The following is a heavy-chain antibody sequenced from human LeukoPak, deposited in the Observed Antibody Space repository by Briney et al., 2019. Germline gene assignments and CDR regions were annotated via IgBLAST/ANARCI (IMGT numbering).Heavy chain of an antibody. CDR2: ISGSGGST. CDR1: GFTFSSYG. V-gene: IGHV3-23*01. Sequence: GGSLRLSCAASGFTFSSYGMSWARQAPGKGLEWVSAISGSGGSTYYADSVKGRFTISRDNSKNTLYLQMNSLRAEDTAVYYCAAMTSVTTGDYWGQGTLVTVSS. J-gene: IGHJ4*02. D-gene: IGHD4-11*01. CDR3: AAMTSVTTGDY.